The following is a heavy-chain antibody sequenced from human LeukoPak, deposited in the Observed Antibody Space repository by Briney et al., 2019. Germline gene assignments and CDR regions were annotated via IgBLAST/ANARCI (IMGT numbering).Heavy chain of an antibody. CDR1: GYSFTSYW. V-gene: IGHV5-51*01. CDR3: ARAYYDILTEGPYFDY. CDR2: IYPGDSDT. Sequence: RGESLKISCKGSGYSFTSYWIGWVRQMPGKGLEWMGIIYPGDSDTRYSPSFQGQVTISADKSISTAYLQWSSLKASDTAMYYCARAYYDILTEGPYFDYWGQGTLVTVSS. J-gene: IGHJ4*02. D-gene: IGHD3-9*01.